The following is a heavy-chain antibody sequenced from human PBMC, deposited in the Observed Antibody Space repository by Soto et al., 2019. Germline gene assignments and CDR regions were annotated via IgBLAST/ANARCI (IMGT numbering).Heavy chain of an antibody. Sequence: GGSLRLSCAASGFTFDDYAMHWVRQAPGKGLEWVSGISWNSGSIGYADSVKGRFTISRDNAKNSLYLQMNSLRAEDTALYYCAKLFDWLPFDYWGQGTLVTVSS. CDR1: GFTFDDYA. CDR2: ISWNSGSI. D-gene: IGHD3-9*01. V-gene: IGHV3-9*01. CDR3: AKLFDWLPFDY. J-gene: IGHJ4*02.